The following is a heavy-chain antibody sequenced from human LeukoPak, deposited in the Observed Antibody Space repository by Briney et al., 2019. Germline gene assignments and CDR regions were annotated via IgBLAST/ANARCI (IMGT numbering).Heavy chain of an antibody. CDR2: INHSGST. Sequence: SETLSLTCAVYGGSFSGYYWSWIRQPPGKGLEWMGEINHSGSTNYNPSLKSRVTISVDTSKNQFSLKLSSVTAADTAVYYCARGRLGDMITFGGVIAFDYWGQGTLVTVSS. J-gene: IGHJ4*02. V-gene: IGHV4-34*01. CDR1: GGSFSGYY. D-gene: IGHD3-16*02. CDR3: ARGRLGDMITFGGVIAFDY.